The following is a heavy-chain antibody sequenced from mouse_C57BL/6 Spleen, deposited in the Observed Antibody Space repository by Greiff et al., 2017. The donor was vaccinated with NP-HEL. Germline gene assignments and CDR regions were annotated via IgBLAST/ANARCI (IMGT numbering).Heavy chain of an antibody. CDR2: IYPRSGNT. Sequence: VQVVESGAELARPGASVKLSCKASGYTFTSYGISWVKQRTGQGLEWIGEIYPRSGNTYYNEKFKGKATLTADKSSSTAYMELRSLTSEDSAVYFWAGITTVVATGDYWGQGTTLTVSS. J-gene: IGHJ2*01. V-gene: IGHV1-81*01. CDR1: GYTFTSYG. CDR3: AGITTVVATGDY. D-gene: IGHD1-1*01.